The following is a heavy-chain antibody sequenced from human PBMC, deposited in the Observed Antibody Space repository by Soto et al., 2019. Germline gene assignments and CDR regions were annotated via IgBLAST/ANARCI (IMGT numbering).Heavy chain of an antibody. V-gene: IGHV3-23*05. Sequence: GSLRLSCAASEFTFSNYAMNWVRQAPGKGLEWVSTITSSGSSTFYADSVKGRFTVSRDNSKNTLYLQMNSLRAEDTALYYCAKGGPTIADAFNIWGPGTMVTVSS. CDR2: ITSSGSST. D-gene: IGHD1-1*01. CDR1: EFTFSNYA. CDR3: AKGGPTIADAFNI. J-gene: IGHJ3*02.